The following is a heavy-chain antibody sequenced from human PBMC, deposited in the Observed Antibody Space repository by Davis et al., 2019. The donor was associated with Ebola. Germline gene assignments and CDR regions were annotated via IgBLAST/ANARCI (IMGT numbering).Heavy chain of an antibody. CDR2: IYSSGRT. V-gene: IGHV3-66*02. Sequence: PGGSLRLSCAASGFTVSSNYMSWVRQAPGKGLEWVAVIYSSGRTFYADSVKGRFTISRDNSNNTLYLQMDTLGSEDTAVYHCARGISGGTVTLGDWGQGTLVTVSS. CDR3: ARGISGGTVTLGD. CDR1: GFTVSSNY. D-gene: IGHD3-16*01. J-gene: IGHJ1*01.